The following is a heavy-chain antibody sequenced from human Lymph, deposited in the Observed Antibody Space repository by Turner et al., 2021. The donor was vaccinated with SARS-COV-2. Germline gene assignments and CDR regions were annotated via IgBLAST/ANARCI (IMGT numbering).Heavy chain of an antibody. V-gene: IGHV4-59*01. CDR3: ARETVNNWVDP. Sequence: QVQLQESGPILVKPLETLSLTCTVSGGSLNSNYWSWIRPPPGKRLAWIGYIYYRGSTNYIPSVKSRVTISVDTSKNKFSLKPTYVTAEDTAIYYCARETVNNWVDPWGQGILVTVSS. CDR1: GGSLNSNY. D-gene: IGHD2-21*02. CDR2: IYYRGST. J-gene: IGHJ5*02.